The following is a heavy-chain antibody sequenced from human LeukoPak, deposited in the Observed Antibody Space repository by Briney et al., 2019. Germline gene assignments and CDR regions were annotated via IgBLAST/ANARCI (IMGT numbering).Heavy chain of an antibody. CDR2: TDTSGVIT. V-gene: IGHV3-23*05. J-gene: IGHJ4*02. CDR3: AKGDTGVIRRYYLDS. CDR1: GFTFSNYG. Sequence: GGSLRLSCAASGFTFSNYGMNWVRQAPGKGQEWVSVTDTSGVITYYTDSVKGRFTISRDNSKNTLNLQMDSLRVEDTAVYYCAKGDTGVIRRYYLDSWGQGTLVTVSS. D-gene: IGHD5-18*01.